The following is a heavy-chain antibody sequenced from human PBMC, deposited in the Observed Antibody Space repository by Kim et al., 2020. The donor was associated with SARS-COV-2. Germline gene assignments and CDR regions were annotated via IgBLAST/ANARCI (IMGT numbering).Heavy chain of an antibody. J-gene: IGHJ4*02. CDR2: ISSSSSYI. Sequence: GGSLRLSCAASGFTFSSYSMNWVRQAPGKGLEWVSSISSSSSYIYYADSVKGRFTISRDNAKNSLYLQMNSLRAEDTAVYYCARAGITMVRGAPSYYFDYWGQGTLVTVSS. D-gene: IGHD3-10*01. CDR3: ARAGITMVRGAPSYYFDY. V-gene: IGHV3-21*01. CDR1: GFTFSSYS.